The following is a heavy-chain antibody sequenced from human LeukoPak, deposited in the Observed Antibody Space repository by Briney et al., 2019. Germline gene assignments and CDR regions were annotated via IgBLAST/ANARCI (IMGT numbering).Heavy chain of an antibody. CDR2: IIPILGIA. Sequence: ASVKVSCKASGGTFSSYAISWVRQAPGQGLEWMGRIIPILGIANYAQKFQGRVTITADKSTSTAYMELSSLRFEDTAVYYCARQLLPLSMDVWGQGTTVTVSS. V-gene: IGHV1-69*04. J-gene: IGHJ6*02. CDR1: GGTFSSYA. D-gene: IGHD6-6*01. CDR3: ARQLLPLSMDV.